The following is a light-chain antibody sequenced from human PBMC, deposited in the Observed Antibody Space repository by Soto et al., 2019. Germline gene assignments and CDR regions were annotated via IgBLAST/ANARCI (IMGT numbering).Light chain of an antibody. J-gene: IGLJ1*01. CDR1: SSDVGGYIY. CDR2: EVS. CDR3: QSYDSSLSALYV. Sequence: QSALTQPPSASGSPGQSVTISCTGTSSDVGGYIYVSWYQQHPGKAPKLMIYEVSRRPSGVPDRFSGSKSGTSASLAITGLQAEDEADYYCQSYDSSLSALYVFGTGTKLTVL. V-gene: IGLV2-8*01.